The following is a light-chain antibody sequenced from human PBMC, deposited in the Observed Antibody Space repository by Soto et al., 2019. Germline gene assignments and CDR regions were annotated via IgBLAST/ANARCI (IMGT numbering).Light chain of an antibody. CDR3: ATWDDSVNGPV. CDR2: SNT. J-gene: IGLJ2*01. CDR1: NSNIGSNA. Sequence: QSVLTQPPSASGTPRQRVTISCSGSNSNIGSNAVNWYQQLPGTAPKLLIYSNTQRPSGVPDRFSGSKSGTSASLAISGVQSEDEAHYYCATWDDSVNGPVFGGGTKLTVL. V-gene: IGLV1-44*01.